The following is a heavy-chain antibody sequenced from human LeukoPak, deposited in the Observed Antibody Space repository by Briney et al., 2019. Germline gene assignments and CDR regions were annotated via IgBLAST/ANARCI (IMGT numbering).Heavy chain of an antibody. J-gene: IGHJ4*02. CDR1: GFTFSNFG. Sequence: PGGSLRLSCAASGFTFSNFGMHWVRQAPGKGLEWVAIIWYDGSNKYYADSVKGRFTISRDNSKNTLYLQMNSLRAEDTAVYYCASHRSTSSWHKGYFDYWGQGTLVTVSS. V-gene: IGHV3-33*01. CDR3: ASHRSTSSWHKGYFDY. D-gene: IGHD6-13*01. CDR2: IWYDGSNK.